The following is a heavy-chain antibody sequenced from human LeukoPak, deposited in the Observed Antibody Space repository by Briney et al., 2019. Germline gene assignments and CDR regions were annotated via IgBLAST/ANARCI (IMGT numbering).Heavy chain of an antibody. CDR1: GGSISSYY. V-gene: IGHV4-4*07. Sequence: SETLSLTCTVSGGSISSYYRSWIRQPAGKGLEWIGRIYTTGSTNYNPSLKSRVTISVDNSKNQFSLKLSSVTAADTAVYYCARLGRTVTTYAFDIWGQGTMVTVSS. D-gene: IGHD4-17*01. CDR3: ARLGRTVTTYAFDI. J-gene: IGHJ3*02. CDR2: IYTTGST.